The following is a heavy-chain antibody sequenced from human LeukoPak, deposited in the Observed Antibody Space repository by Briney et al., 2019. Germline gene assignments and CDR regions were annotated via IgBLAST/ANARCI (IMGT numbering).Heavy chain of an antibody. CDR1: SGSINSYY. J-gene: IGHJ4*02. V-gene: IGHV4-59*01. CDR2: VYYSENI. CDR3: AAGITGRTIDY. Sequence: SETLSLACTVSSGSINSYYWNWIRQPPGKGLEWIGYVYYSENIYYGPSLKSRVTISVDTSKKQFSLKLNSVTAADTAVYYCAAGITGRTIDYWGQGTLVTVSS. D-gene: IGHD1-20*01.